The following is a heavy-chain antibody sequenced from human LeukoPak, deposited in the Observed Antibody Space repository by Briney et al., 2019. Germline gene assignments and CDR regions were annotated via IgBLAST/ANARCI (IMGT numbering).Heavy chain of an antibody. CDR3: ARVNYCSSTSCYRGGEGYFDY. V-gene: IGHV4-59*01. CDR2: IYYSGST. J-gene: IGHJ4*02. CDR1: GGSISSYY. D-gene: IGHD2-2*01. Sequence: SETLSLTCTVSGGSISSYYWSWLRQPPGKGLEGRGYIYYSGSTNYNPSLKSRVTISVDTSKNQFSLKLTSVTAADPAVYYCARVNYCSSTSCYRGGEGYFDYWGQGTLVTVSS.